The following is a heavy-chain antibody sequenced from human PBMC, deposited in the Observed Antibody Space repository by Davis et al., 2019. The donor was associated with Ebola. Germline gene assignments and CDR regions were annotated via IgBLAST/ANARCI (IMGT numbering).Heavy chain of an antibody. D-gene: IGHD6-13*01. CDR3: AKEGEAAAGLLFYYYGMDV. CDR2: IRYDGSNK. CDR1: GFTFSSYG. J-gene: IGHJ6*02. V-gene: IGHV3-30*02. Sequence: GESLKISCAASGFTFSSYGMHWVRQAPGKGLEWVAFIRYDGSNKYYADSVKGRFTISRDNSKNTLYLQMNSLRAEDTAVYYCAKEGEAAAGLLFYYYGMDVWGQGTTVTVSS.